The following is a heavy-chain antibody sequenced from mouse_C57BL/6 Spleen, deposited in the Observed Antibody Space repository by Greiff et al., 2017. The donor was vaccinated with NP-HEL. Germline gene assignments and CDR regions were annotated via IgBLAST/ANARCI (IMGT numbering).Heavy chain of an antibody. J-gene: IGHJ2*01. D-gene: IGHD1-1*01. CDR3: ARTDGSSWEGY. Sequence: QVQLKESGAELARPGASVKLSCKASGYTFTSYGISWVKQRTGQGLEWIGEIYPRSGNTYYNEKFKGKATLTADKSSSTAYMELRSLTSEDSAVYFCARTDGSSWEGYWGQGTTLTVSS. V-gene: IGHV1-81*01. CDR1: GYTFTSYG. CDR2: IYPRSGNT.